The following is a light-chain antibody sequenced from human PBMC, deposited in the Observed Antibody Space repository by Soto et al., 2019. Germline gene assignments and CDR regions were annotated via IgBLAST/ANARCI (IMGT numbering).Light chain of an antibody. V-gene: IGLV2-14*03. CDR2: DVS. J-gene: IGLJ1*01. Sequence: QSALTQPASVSGSPGQSITISCTGTSSDVGAYDYVSWYQQHPGTAPKLIIYDVSHRPSGVSDRFSGSKSGNTASLTISGLQAEDEDNYYCTSYSGITTLGVFGTGTKVTVL. CDR1: SSDVGAYDY. CDR3: TSYSGITTLGV.